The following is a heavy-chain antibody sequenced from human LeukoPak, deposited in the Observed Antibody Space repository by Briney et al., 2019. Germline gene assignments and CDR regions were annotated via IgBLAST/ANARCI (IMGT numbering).Heavy chain of an antibody. J-gene: IGHJ4*02. CDR2: IKQDGSQK. CDR3: ATPAGTQMLVGRFDY. Sequence: GSLRLSCAASGFTFSSYWMSWVRQAPGKGLEWVANIKQDGSQKYYVDSVKGRFSISRDNAKNSLYLQMNSLRAEDTAVYYCATPAGTQMLVGRFDYWGQGTLVTVSS. V-gene: IGHV3-7*03. CDR1: GFTFSSYW. D-gene: IGHD3-22*01.